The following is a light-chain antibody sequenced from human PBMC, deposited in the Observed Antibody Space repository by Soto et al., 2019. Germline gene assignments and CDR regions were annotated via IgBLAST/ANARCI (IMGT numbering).Light chain of an antibody. V-gene: IGLV7-46*01. CDR1: TGAVTSGHY. CDR3: LLSYSGAHV. Sequence: AVVAQEPSPTVSPGGTGTPTRWSSTGAVTSGHYPYWFQQKPGQAPRTLIYDTSNKHSWTPARFSGSLLGGKAALTLSGAQPEDEAEYYCLLSYSGAHVFGTGTKVTVL. CDR2: DTS. J-gene: IGLJ1*01.